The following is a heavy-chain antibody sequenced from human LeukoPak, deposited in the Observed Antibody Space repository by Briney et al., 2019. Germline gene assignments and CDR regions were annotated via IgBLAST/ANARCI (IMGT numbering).Heavy chain of an antibody. J-gene: IGHJ4*02. Sequence: PGGSLRLSCAASGFTFSSYSMNWVRQAPGKGLEWVSSISSSSSYIYYADSVKGRFTISRDNAKNSLYLQMNSLRAGDTAVYYCARVGAESIADRFDYWGQGTLVTVSS. D-gene: IGHD6-6*01. V-gene: IGHV3-21*01. CDR1: GFTFSSYS. CDR2: ISSSSSYI. CDR3: ARVGAESIADRFDY.